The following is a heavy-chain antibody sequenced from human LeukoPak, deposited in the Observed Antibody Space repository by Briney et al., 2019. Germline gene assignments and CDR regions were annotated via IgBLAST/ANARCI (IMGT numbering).Heavy chain of an antibody. CDR3: AREKPRIAAAGGRNWFDP. Sequence: SQTLSLTCAISGDSVSSNSAAWNWIRQSPSRGLEWLGRTYYRSKWYNDYAVSVKSRITINPDTPKNQFSLQLNSVTPEDTAVYYCAREKPRIAAAGGRNWFDPWGQGTLVTVSS. J-gene: IGHJ5*02. D-gene: IGHD6-13*01. CDR1: GDSVSSNSAA. V-gene: IGHV6-1*01. CDR2: TYYRSKWYN.